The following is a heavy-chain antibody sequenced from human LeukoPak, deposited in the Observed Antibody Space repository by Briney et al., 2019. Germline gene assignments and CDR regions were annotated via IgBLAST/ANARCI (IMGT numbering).Heavy chain of an antibody. CDR1: GFTFSSYG. CDR3: AKVAVAGSFDY. J-gene: IGHJ4*02. CDR2: ISYDGSNK. Sequence: GGSLRLSCAASGFTFSSYGMHWVRQAPGKGLEWVAVISYDGSNKYYADSVKGRFAISRDNSKNTLYLQMNSLRAEDTAVYYCAKVAVAGSFDYWGQGTLVTVSS. V-gene: IGHV3-30*18. D-gene: IGHD6-19*01.